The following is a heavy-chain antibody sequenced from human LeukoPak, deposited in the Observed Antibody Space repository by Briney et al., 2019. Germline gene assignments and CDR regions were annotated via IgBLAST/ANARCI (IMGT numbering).Heavy chain of an antibody. J-gene: IGHJ4*02. V-gene: IGHV3-30*18. D-gene: IGHD2-15*01. CDR3: AKSDTRSGGSCYDY. CDR1: GFTFSSYG. CDR2: ISYDGSNK. Sequence: HGGSLRLSCAASGFTFSSYGMHWVRQAPGKGLELVAVISYDGSNKYYADSVKGRFTISRYNSKNTLYLQMNSLRAEDTAVYYCAKSDTRSGGSCYDYWGQGTLVTVSS.